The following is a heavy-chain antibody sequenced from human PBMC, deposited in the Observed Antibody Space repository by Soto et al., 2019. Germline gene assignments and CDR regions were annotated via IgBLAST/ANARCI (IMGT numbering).Heavy chain of an antibody. CDR1: GFTFSFYP. V-gene: IGHV3-23*01. CDR2: ISSTAGTI. CDR3: ANWGKSGSDF. D-gene: IGHD3-16*01. Sequence: EVVLLESGGGLVQPGGSLRLSCAASGFTFSFYPMSWVRQAPGKGLEWVAGISSTAGTIYYADPVKGRFTISRDNSKNTLYLQTDGLRAADTAVYYCANWGKSGSDFWGQVTLVTVSS. J-gene: IGHJ4*02.